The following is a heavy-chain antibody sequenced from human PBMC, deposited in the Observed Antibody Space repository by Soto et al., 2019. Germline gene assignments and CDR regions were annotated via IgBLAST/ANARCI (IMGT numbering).Heavy chain of an antibody. CDR3: ANPAGRGSYRDPYFDH. Sequence: HGESLNISCEGSGYNFISSWIGWVRQMPGKGLEWMGIIFPGDSYTTYSPSFQGQVAVSADKSINTVYLQWSSLKASDSAIYYCANPAGRGSYRDPYFDHWGQGTLVTVS. D-gene: IGHD1-26*01. CDR1: GYNFISSW. CDR2: IFPGDSYT. V-gene: IGHV5-51*01. J-gene: IGHJ4*02.